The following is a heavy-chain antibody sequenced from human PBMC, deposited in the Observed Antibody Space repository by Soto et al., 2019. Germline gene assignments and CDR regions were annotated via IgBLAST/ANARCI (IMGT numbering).Heavy chain of an antibody. CDR2: ISAYNGNT. D-gene: IGHD3-3*01. J-gene: IGHJ4*02. CDR3: AREGYDFWSGYLYYFDY. Sequence: GASVKVSCKASGYTFSSYGISWVRQAPGQGLEWMGWISAYNGNTNYAQKLQGRVTITTDTSTSTAYLDLRSLRSDDTSVYYCAREGYDFWSGYLYYFDYWGQGTLVTVSS. CDR1: GYTFSSYG. V-gene: IGHV1-18*01.